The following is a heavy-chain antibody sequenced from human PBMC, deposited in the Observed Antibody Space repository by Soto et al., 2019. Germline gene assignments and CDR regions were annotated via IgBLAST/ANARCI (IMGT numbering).Heavy chain of an antibody. Sequence: GGSLRLSCAASGFTFSNAWMNWVRQAPGKGLEWVGRIKSKTDGGTTDYAAPVKGRFTISRDDSKNTLYLQMNSLKTEDTAVYYCTTDLSDSSGLSYYYYYYGMDVWGQGTTVTVSS. V-gene: IGHV3-15*07. D-gene: IGHD3-22*01. J-gene: IGHJ6*02. CDR1: GFTFSNAW. CDR3: TTDLSDSSGLSYYYYYYGMDV. CDR2: IKSKTDGGTT.